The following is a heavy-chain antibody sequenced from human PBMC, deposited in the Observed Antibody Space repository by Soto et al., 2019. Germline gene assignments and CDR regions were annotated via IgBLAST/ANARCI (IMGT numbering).Heavy chain of an antibody. CDR2: IYHSGST. D-gene: IGHD3-22*01. V-gene: IGHV4-4*02. J-gene: IGHJ4*02. CDR3: ARESRDYYDSSGYYYFDY. Sequence: SETLSLTCAVSGGSISSSNWWSWVRQPPGKGLEWIGEIYHSGSTNYNPSLKSRVTISVDKSKNQFSLKLSSVTAADTAVYYCARESRDYYDSSGYYYFDYWGQGTLVTVSS. CDR1: GGSISSSNW.